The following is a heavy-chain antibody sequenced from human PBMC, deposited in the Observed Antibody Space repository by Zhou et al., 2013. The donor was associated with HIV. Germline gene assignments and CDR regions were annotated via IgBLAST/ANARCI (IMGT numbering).Heavy chain of an antibody. CDR3: ARVRGSSGWYQDYYYGMDV. J-gene: IGHJ6*02. D-gene: IGHD6-19*01. Sequence: QVQLVQSGAEVKKPGASMKVSCKASGYNFISYGISWVRQAPGQGLEWMGWITGYNGNTNYAQKFQGRVTMTRDTSISTAYMELSRLRSDDTAVYYCARVRGSSGWYQDYYYGMDVWGQGTTVTVSS. CDR2: ITGYNGNT. V-gene: IGHV1-18*01. CDR1: GYNFISYG.